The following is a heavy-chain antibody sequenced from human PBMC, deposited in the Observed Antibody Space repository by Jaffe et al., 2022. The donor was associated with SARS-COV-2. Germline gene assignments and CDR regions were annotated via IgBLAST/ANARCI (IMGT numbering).Heavy chain of an antibody. J-gene: IGHJ6*03. D-gene: IGHD5-12*01. V-gene: IGHV5-51*01. Sequence: EVQLVQSGAEVKKPGESLKISCKGSGYSFTSYWIGWVRQMPGKGLEWMGIIYPGDSDTRYSPSFQGQVTISADKSISTAYLQWSSLKASDTAMYYCARTESGYDSSLGFWGSGYYYYYMDVWGKGTTVTVSS. CDR1: GYSFTSYW. CDR2: IYPGDSDT. CDR3: ARTESGYDSSLGFWGSGYYYYYMDV.